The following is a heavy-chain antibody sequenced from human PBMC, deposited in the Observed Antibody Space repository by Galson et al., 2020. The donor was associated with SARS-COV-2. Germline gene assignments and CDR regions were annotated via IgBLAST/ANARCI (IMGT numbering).Heavy chain of an antibody. CDR1: GGSFSGYY. CDR3: ARGKTKGDYYYGMDV. CDR2: INHNRST. V-gene: IGHV4-34*01. J-gene: IGHJ6*02. Sequence: SETLSITCAVYGGSFSGYYWSWIRQHPGKGLEWIGEINHNRSTNYNPSLKSRVTISVDTSKNQFSLKLSSVTAADTAVYYCARGKTKGDYYYGMDVWGQGTTVTVSS.